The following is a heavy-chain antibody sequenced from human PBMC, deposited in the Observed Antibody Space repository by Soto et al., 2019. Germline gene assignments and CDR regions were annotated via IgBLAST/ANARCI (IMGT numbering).Heavy chain of an antibody. CDR2: IWYDGSNK. CDR3: ARDQPLAIAMIRDV. V-gene: IGHV3-33*01. Sequence: PLRLSRAVAGFTICNFGMHRVRQTQGKGLEWVAVIWYDGSNKYYADSVKGRFTISRDNSKNTLYLQMNSLRAEDTAVYYCARDQPLAIAMIRDVWGQGTTVTVS. J-gene: IGHJ6*01. D-gene: IGHD3-22*01. CDR1: GFTICNFG.